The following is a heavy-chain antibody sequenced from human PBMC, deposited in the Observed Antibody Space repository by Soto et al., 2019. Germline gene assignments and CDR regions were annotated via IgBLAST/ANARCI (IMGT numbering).Heavy chain of an antibody. CDR2: IIPMLGVR. D-gene: IGHD2-21*01. V-gene: IGHV1-69*02. CDR3: TIGSWSGEVFDI. Sequence: QVQLVQSGAEVKKPGSSVKVSCKDSGGTFSTYSTFWVRQAPGQRLEWMGRIIPMLGVRNYAQRFQDRVTITADKSTATVHMELSSLRSEDTALYYCTIGSWSGEVFDIWGQGTMVTVSS. CDR1: GGTFSTYS. J-gene: IGHJ3*02.